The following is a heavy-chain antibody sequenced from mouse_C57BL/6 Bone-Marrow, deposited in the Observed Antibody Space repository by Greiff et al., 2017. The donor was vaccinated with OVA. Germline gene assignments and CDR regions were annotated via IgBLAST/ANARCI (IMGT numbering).Heavy chain of an antibody. J-gene: IGHJ1*03. V-gene: IGHV5-6*01. CDR3: ARDWLGIRRDYLYFDV. Sequence: EVKLMESGGDLVKPGGSLKLSCAASGFTFSSYGMSWVRQTPDKRLEWVATISRGGSYTYYPDSVKGRFTLSSDNAKNTLYLQLSSLTSADSAMYYCARDWLGIRRDYLYFDVWGTGTTVTVSS. CDR1: GFTFSSYG. CDR2: ISRGGSYT. D-gene: IGHD1-2*01.